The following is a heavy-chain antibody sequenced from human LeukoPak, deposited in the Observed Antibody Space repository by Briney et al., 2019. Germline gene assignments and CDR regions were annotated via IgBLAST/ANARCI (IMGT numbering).Heavy chain of an antibody. CDR1: GFTFSTYD. Sequence: GGSLRLSCAASGFTFSTYDMSWIRQAPGMGLEWVSTFSFRGSSTYYADSVKSRFTISRDNSKNTLYLQMNSLRAEDSATYYCAKSGDYFDYWGQGILVTVSS. J-gene: IGHJ4*02. D-gene: IGHD3-10*01. V-gene: IGHV3-23*01. CDR2: FSFRGSST. CDR3: AKSGDYFDY.